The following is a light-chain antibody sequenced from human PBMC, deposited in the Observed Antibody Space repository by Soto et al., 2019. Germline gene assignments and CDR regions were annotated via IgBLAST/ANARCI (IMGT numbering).Light chain of an antibody. Sequence: QSVLTQPPSVSGSPGQPVTISCAGASSDVGSYNRVSWYQQAPGTAPKLVIYEVSNRPSGVPDRFSGSRSGNTASLTISGLQAEDEADYYCSSYTSSSTYVFGTGTKVTVL. CDR3: SSYTSSSTYV. CDR2: EVS. J-gene: IGLJ1*01. CDR1: SSDVGSYNR. V-gene: IGLV2-18*02.